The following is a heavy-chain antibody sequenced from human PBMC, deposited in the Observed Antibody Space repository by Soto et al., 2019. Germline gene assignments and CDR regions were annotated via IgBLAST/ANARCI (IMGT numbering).Heavy chain of an antibody. Sequence: SETLSLTCTVSGGSISSSSYYWGWIRQPPGKGLEWIGSIYYSGSTYYNPSLKSRVTISVDTSKNQFSLKLSSVTAADTAVYYCARHYRPGGVGSDYYYYGMDVWGQGTTVTGSS. CDR1: GGSISSSSYY. V-gene: IGHV4-39*01. CDR2: IYYSGST. D-gene: IGHD1-26*01. J-gene: IGHJ6*02. CDR3: ARHYRPGGVGSDYYYYGMDV.